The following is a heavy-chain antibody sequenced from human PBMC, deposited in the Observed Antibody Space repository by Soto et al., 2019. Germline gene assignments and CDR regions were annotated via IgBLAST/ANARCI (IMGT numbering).Heavy chain of an antibody. CDR3: AKGTAIVLVPAAMNYYYGMDV. CDR2: ISYDGSNK. V-gene: IGHV3-30*18. J-gene: IGHJ6*02. Sequence: QVQLVESGGGVVQPGRSLRLSCAASGFTFSSYGMHWVRQAPGEGLEWVALISYDGSNKYYADSVKGRFTISRDYSKNTLYLQMNSLRAEDTAVYYCAKGTAIVLVPAAMNYYYGMDVWGQGTTVTVSS. CDR1: GFTFSSYG. D-gene: IGHD2-2*01.